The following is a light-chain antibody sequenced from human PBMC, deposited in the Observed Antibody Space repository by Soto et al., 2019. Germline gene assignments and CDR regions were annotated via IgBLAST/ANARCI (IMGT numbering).Light chain of an antibody. Sequence: QSVLTQPPSVSGAPGQRVTISCTGSSSNVGAGYDVHWYQQRPGTAPKLMIYEVSNRPSGVSNRFSGSKSGSTASLTTSGLQAEDEADYYCISYTSSSTPYVLGTGTKVT. V-gene: IGLV1-40*01. CDR1: SSNVGAGYD. CDR2: EVS. CDR3: ISYTSSSTPYV. J-gene: IGLJ1*01.